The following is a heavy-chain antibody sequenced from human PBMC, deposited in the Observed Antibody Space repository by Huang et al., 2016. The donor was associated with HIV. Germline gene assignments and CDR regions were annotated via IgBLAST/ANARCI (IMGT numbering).Heavy chain of an antibody. CDR1: GGTFSKYA. CDR3: ARGQLGSYGDYDVLY. V-gene: IGHV1-69*13. Sequence: QVQLVQSGAEVKTPGSSVKVSCKASGGTFSKYAISWVRQAPGQGLEWMGGIIPMFGTPNYARKYQGRVTSTADDSTSTTDVEVSSLRSEDTALYYCARGQLGSYGDYDVLYWGQGTLVTVSS. J-gene: IGHJ4*02. CDR2: IIPMFGTP. D-gene: IGHD4-17*01.